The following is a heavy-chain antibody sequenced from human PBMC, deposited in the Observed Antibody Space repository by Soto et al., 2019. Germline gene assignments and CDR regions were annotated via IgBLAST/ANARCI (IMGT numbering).Heavy chain of an antibody. D-gene: IGHD3-3*01. J-gene: IGHJ6*02. CDR1: GGSISNGGYY. CDR2: IYYSGST. CDR3: ARDVTDFWSGHEGMDV. Sequence: SEILSLTCTVSGGSISNGGYYWTWIRQHPGKGLEWIGYIYYSGSTYYNPSLKSRVTISVDTSKNQFSLKLTSVTAADTAVYYCARDVTDFWSGHEGMDVWGQGTTVTVSS. V-gene: IGHV4-31*03.